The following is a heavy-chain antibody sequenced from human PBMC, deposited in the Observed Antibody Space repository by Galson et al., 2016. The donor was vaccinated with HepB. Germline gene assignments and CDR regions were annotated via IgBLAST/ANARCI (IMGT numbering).Heavy chain of an antibody. CDR2: IYRGGNP. V-gene: IGHV3-53*01. J-gene: IGHJ4*02. Sequence: SLRLSCAASEFTVSNNYMGWVRQAPGKGLEWVALIYRGGNPRYADSVKGRFTISRYNSKSTVYLQMNSLRAEDTAVYYCSTLNPASPYFDYWGQGTLVTVSS. CDR3: STLNPASPYFDY. CDR1: EFTVSNNY.